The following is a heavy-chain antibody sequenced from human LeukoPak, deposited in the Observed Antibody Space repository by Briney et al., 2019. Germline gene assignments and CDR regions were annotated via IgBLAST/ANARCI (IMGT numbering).Heavy chain of an antibody. CDR2: IKQDGSEK. V-gene: IGHV3-7*01. J-gene: IGHJ4*02. Sequence: GSLRLSCAASGLAFSDYWMSWVRQAPGKGPEWVANIKQDGSEKYYVDSVKGRFTISRDNAKNSLYLQMNSLRAEDTAVYYCAREASDYYDSSGYYSFDYWGQGTLVTVSS. CDR3: AREASDYYDSSGYYSFDY. D-gene: IGHD3-22*01. CDR1: GLAFSDYW.